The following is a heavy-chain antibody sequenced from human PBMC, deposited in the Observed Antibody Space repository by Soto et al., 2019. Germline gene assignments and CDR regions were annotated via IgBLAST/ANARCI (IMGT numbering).Heavy chain of an antibody. D-gene: IGHD6-13*01. CDR1: GGSFSGYY. Sequence: SETLSLTCAVYGGSFSGYYWSWIRQPPGKGLEWIGEINHSGSTNYNPSLKSRVTISVDTSKNQFSLKLSSVTAADTAVYYCARGRGYSSSRPNRWWFDPWGQGTLVTVSS. CDR2: INHSGST. CDR3: ARGRGYSSSRPNRWWFDP. V-gene: IGHV4-34*01. J-gene: IGHJ5*02.